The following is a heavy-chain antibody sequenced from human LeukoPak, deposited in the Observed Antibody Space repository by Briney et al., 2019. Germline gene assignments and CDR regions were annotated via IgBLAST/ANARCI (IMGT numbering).Heavy chain of an antibody. J-gene: IGHJ5*02. CDR3: AKEPSYCTNGVCYSRVFDR. CDR1: GFTLSSYA. D-gene: IGHD2-8*01. V-gene: IGHV3-23*01. CDR2: ISGSGDGT. Sequence: AGGSLRLSCAASGFTLSSYAMSWVRQAPGKGLEWVSAISGSGDGTYYADSVKGRFTISRDNSKNTLYLQMSGLRAEDTAVYYCAKEPSYCTNGVCYSRVFDRWGQGTLVTVSS.